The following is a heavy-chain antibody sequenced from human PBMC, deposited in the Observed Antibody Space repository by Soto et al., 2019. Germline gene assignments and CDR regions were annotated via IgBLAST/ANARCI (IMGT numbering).Heavy chain of an antibody. CDR2: ISYDGSNK. Sequence: GGSLRLSCAASGFTFSSYAMHWVRQAPGKGLEWVSAISYDGSNKYYADSVKGRFTISRDNSKNTLYLQMISLRAEDTDVYYGSRGRGGGGATDAFDIWGQGTMVTVSS. J-gene: IGHJ3*02. CDR1: GFTFSSYA. D-gene: IGHD3-10*01. V-gene: IGHV3-30-3*01. CDR3: SRGRGGGGATDAFDI.